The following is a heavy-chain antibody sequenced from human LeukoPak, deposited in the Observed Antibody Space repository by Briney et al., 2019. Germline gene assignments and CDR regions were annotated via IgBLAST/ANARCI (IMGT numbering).Heavy chain of an antibody. CDR2: INHSGST. Sequence: SETLSLTCAVYGGSFSGYYWSWIRQPPGKGLEWIGEINHSGSTKYNPSLKGRVTISVDTSKNQFSLKLSSVTAADTAVYYCARDRIGRALDDGGSTVTQPHYWGQGTLVTVSS. CDR3: ARDRIGRALDDGGSTVTQPHY. J-gene: IGHJ4*02. CDR1: GGSFSGYY. V-gene: IGHV4-34*01. D-gene: IGHD4-17*01.